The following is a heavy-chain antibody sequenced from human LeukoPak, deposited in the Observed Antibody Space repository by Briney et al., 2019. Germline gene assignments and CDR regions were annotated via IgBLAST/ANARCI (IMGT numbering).Heavy chain of an antibody. CDR1: GYTFTSYG. Sequence: ASVKVSCKASGYTFTSYGITWVRQAPGQGLEWMGWINPNSGGTNYAQKFQGRVTMTRDTSISTAYMELSRLGSDDTAVYYCASMGCSSTSCPPGDYCGQGTLVTVSS. CDR3: ASMGCSSTSCPPGDY. V-gene: IGHV1-2*02. J-gene: IGHJ4*02. D-gene: IGHD2-2*01. CDR2: INPNSGGT.